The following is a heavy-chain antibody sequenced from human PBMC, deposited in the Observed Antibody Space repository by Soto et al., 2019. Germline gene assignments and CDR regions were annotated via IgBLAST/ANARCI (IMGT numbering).Heavy chain of an antibody. CDR2: INPNSGGT. CDR3: ARDPSGSYYSGMDV. J-gene: IGHJ6*02. Sequence: ASVKVSCKASGYTFGAYYMHWVRQAPGQGLEWMGWINPNSGGTNYAQKFQGWVTMTRDTSIGTAYMELSRLKSDDTAVYYCARDPSGSYYSGMDVWGQGTTVTVS. V-gene: IGHV1-2*04. CDR1: GYTFGAYY. D-gene: IGHD3-10*01.